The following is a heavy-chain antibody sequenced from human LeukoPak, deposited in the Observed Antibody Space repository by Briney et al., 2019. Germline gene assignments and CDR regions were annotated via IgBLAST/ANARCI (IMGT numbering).Heavy chain of an antibody. J-gene: IGHJ5*02. D-gene: IGHD3-3*01. CDR1: GGSISSYY. V-gene: IGHV4-59*12. Sequence: SETLSLTCTVSGGSISSYYWSWIRQPPGKGLEWIGYIYYSGSTNYNPSLKSRVTISVDTSKNQFSLKLGSVTAADTAVYYCARGIAFWSGPKNWFDPWGQGTLVTVSS. CDR3: ARGIAFWSGPKNWFDP. CDR2: IYYSGST.